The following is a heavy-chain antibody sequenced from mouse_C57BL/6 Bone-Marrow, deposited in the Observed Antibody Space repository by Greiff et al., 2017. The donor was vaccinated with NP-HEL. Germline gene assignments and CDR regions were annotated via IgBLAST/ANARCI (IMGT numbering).Heavy chain of an antibody. D-gene: IGHD1-1*01. Sequence: VQLQQSGPGLVQPSQSLSITCTVSGFSLTSYGVHWVRQSPGKGLEWLGVIWSGGSTDYNAAFISRLSISKDNSKSQVFFKMNSLQADDTAIYYCARGGITTVVGPYWYFDVWGTGTTVTVSS. V-gene: IGHV2-2*01. CDR1: GFSLTSYG. J-gene: IGHJ1*03. CDR2: IWSGGST. CDR3: ARGGITTVVGPYWYFDV.